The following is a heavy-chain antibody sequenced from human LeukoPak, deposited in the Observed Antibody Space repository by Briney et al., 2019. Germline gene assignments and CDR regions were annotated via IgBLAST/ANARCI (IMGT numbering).Heavy chain of an antibody. J-gene: IGHJ5*02. CDR3: ARVSKAANPTSDSPWFDP. CDR1: GFTFSDYY. Sequence: PGGSLRLSCAASGFTFSDYYMTWIRQAPGKGLEWVSYITSSGYYTNYGGSVKGRFTMSRDNAKKSLYLQMDSLRAEDTAVYYCARVSKAANPTSDSPWFDPWGQGTLVTVSS. CDR2: ITSSGYYT. V-gene: IGHV3-11*05. D-gene: IGHD2-15*01.